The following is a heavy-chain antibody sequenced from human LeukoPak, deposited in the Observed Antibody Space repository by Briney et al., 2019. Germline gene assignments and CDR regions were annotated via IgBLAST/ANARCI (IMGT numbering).Heavy chain of an antibody. D-gene: IGHD2-15*01. CDR3: AREPSDIALDV. CDR1: GFTFSDYY. J-gene: IGHJ6*02. V-gene: IGHV3-53*01. Sequence: GGSLRLSCAASGFTFSDYYMNWVRQAPGKGLEWVSVIYSGGSTDYADSVKGRFTISRDNSRNTLYLQMNTLRAEDTAVYYCAREPSDIALDVWGQGTTVTVSS. CDR2: IYSGGST.